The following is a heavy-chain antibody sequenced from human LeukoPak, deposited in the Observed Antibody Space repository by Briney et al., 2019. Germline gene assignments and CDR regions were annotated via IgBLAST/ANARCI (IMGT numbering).Heavy chain of an antibody. CDR2: INTNRGGT. CDR1: GYTFAAYY. V-gene: IGHV1-2*02. J-gene: IGHJ4*02. Sequence: GASVKVSCKASGYTFAAYYMHWVRQAPGQGLEWMGWINTNRGGTTYAQRFQGRVNMTRDTSTSTVYMDLSSLRSGDTALYYCATHSQCSFDYWGQGTLVTVSP. CDR3: ATHSQCSFDY.